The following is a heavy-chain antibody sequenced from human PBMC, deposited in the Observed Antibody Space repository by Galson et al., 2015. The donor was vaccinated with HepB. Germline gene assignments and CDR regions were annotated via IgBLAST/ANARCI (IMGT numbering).Heavy chain of an antibody. J-gene: IGHJ4*02. Sequence: CAISGDSASSNTASWNWVRQSPSRGLEWLGRTYYRSKWYHDYAVSVRSRITVNGDTSKNQFSLQLNSVTPEDTAIYYCARDFDYWGQGTLVTVSS. CDR1: GDSASSNTAS. CDR3: ARDFDY. CDR2: TYYRSKWYH. V-gene: IGHV6-1*01.